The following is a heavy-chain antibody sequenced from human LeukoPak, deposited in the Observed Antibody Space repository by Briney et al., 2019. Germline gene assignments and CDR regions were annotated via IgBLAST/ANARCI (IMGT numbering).Heavy chain of an antibody. D-gene: IGHD6-13*01. CDR2: INPNSGGT. CDR3: ARDSSWPENYFDY. V-gene: IGHV1-2*02. CDR1: GYTFTGYY. J-gene: IGHJ4*02. Sequence: ASVKVSCKASGYTFTGYYMHWVRQAPGQGLKWMGWINPNSGGTNYAQKFQGRVTMTRDTSISTAYMELSRLRSDDTAVYYCARDSSWPENYFDYWGQGTLVTVSS.